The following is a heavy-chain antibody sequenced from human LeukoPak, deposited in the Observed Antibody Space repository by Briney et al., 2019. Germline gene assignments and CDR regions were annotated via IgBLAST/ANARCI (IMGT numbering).Heavy chain of an antibody. CDR1: GFTFSSYW. CDR3: ARDLWELLSGFDY. CDR2: IKQDGSEK. J-gene: IGHJ4*02. D-gene: IGHD1-26*01. Sequence: GGSLRLSCAASGFTFSSYWMNWVRQAPGKGLEWLANIKQDGSEKYYVDYVKDRFTISRDNAKNSLYLQMNSLRAEDTAVYYCARDLWELLSGFDYWGQGTLVTVSS. V-gene: IGHV3-7*01.